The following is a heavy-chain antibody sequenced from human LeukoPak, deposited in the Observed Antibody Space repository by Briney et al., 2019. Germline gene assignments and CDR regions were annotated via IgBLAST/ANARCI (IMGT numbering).Heavy chain of an antibody. CDR3: ARVTRPGNGILDY. V-gene: IGHV4-4*07. J-gene: IGHJ4*02. Sequence: SETLSLTCTVSGDSISSNYWSWIRQSAGKGLEWIGRIYTSENTIYNPSLKSRVTMSVDTSKNQFSLKVNSVTAADTAVYYCARVTRPGNGILDYWDQGTLVTVS. CDR1: GDSISSNY. D-gene: IGHD6-6*01. CDR2: IYTSENT.